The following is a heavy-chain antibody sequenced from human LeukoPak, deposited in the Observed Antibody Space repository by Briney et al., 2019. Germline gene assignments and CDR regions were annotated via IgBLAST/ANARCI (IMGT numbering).Heavy chain of an antibody. CDR2: INPSGGST. J-gene: IGHJ5*02. V-gene: IGHV1-46*01. D-gene: IGHD6-6*01. Sequence: GASVKVSCKASGYTFTSYGISWVRQAPGQGLEWMGIINPSGGSTSYAQKFQGRVTMTRDTSTSTVYMELSSLRSEDTAVYYCARVSSSYWFDPWGQGTLVTVSS. CDR3: ARVSSSYWFDP. CDR1: GYTFTSYG.